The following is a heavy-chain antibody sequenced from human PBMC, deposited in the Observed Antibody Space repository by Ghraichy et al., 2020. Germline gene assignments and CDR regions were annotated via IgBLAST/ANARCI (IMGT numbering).Heavy chain of an antibody. CDR3: ARQQGYYDILSPFDP. CDR2: IHYSGST. J-gene: IGHJ5*02. V-gene: IGHV4-39*01. D-gene: IGHD3-9*01. CDR1: GGSISSSAYY. Sequence: SETLSLTCTVSGGSISSSAYYWGWIRQPPGKGLEWIRSIHYSGSTYYNPSLESQVTTAVDTSKNQFSLKLTSVTAADTAVYYCARQQGYYDILSPFDPWGQGTLVTVSS.